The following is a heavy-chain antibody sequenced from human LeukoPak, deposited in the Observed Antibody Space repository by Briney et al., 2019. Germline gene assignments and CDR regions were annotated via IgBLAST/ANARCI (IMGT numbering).Heavy chain of an antibody. V-gene: IGHV3-23*01. CDR3: AQQLGYCSGGTCYFTY. Sequence: GGSLRLSCAASGFTFSSYAMSWVRQAPGKGLEWVAAISNSGGDTFYSDSGKGRFTIARDNSKNTLYLQMNSLRVDDTAVYYCAQQLGYCSGGTCYFTYWGQGTLVTVSS. J-gene: IGHJ1*01. CDR1: GFTFSSYA. CDR2: ISNSGGDT. D-gene: IGHD2-15*01.